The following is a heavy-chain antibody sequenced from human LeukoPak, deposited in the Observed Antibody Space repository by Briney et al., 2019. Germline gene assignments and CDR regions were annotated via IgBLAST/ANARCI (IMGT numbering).Heavy chain of an antibody. CDR2: ISYDGSNK. CDR1: GFTFSSYA. CDR3: AREGLPTGFDY. J-gene: IGHJ4*02. Sequence: GGSLRLSCAASGFTFSSYAMLWVRQAPGKGLEWVAVISYDGSNKYYADSVKGRFTISRDNSKNTLYLQMNSLRAEDTAVYYCAREGLPTGFDYWGQGTLVTVSS. D-gene: IGHD1-14*01. V-gene: IGHV3-30-3*01.